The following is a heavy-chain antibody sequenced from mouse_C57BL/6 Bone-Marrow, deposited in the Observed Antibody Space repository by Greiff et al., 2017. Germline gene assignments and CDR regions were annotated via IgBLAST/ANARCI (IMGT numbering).Heavy chain of an antibody. CDR1: GFTFSSYA. CDR3: AREDEYASYWYFEV. V-gene: IGHV5-4*01. CDR2: ISAGGSYT. J-gene: IGHJ1*03. Sequence: EVKLMESGGGLVKPGGSLKLSCAASGFTFSSYALSWVRQTPEKRLEWVATISAGGSYTYYPDNVKGRFTISRDNAKNNLYLQMSHLKSEDTAMYYCAREDEYASYWYFEVWGTGTTVTVSS. D-gene: IGHD2-10*02.